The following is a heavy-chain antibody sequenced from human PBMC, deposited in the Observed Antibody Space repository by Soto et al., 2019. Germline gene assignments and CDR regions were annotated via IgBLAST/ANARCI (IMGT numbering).Heavy chain of an antibody. V-gene: IGHV1-8*01. CDR1: GYTFTSYD. CDR2: MNPNSGNT. J-gene: IGHJ3*02. D-gene: IGHD6-13*01. CDR3: ARGGGYASSWWRHSAFDI. Sequence: ASVKVSCKASGYTFTSYDINWVRQATGQGLEWMGWMNPNSGNTGYAQKFQGRVTMTRNTSISTAYMELSSLRSEDTAVYYCARGGGYASSWWRHSAFDIWGQGTMVTVS.